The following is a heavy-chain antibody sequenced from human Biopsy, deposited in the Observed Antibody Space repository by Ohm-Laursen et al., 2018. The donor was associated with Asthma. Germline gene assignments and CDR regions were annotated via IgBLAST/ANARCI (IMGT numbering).Heavy chain of an antibody. J-gene: IGHJ6*02. CDR2: IYYSGTT. CDR1: GGSLTSAY. Sequence: SQTLSLTCTVSGGSLTSAYWSWVRQYPEKGLEWIGYIYYSGTTYYNPSLESRVTVSADTSKNQFSLKLPSVTAADTAVYYCVRGSSSWHHGPFHYYYGLDVWGQGTTATVSS. D-gene: IGHD6-13*01. CDR3: VRGSSSWHHGPFHYYYGLDV. V-gene: IGHV4-31*03.